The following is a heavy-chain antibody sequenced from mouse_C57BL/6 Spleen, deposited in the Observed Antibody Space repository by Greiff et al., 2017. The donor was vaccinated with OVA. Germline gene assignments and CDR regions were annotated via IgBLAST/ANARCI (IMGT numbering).Heavy chain of an antibody. D-gene: IGHD1-1*01. V-gene: IGHV1-26*01. CDR1: GYTFTDYY. J-gene: IGHJ1*03. Sequence: EVQLQQSGTELVKPGASVKISCKASGYTFTDYYMNWVKQSHGKSLEWIGDINPNNGGTSYNQKFKGKATVTVDKSSSTAYMELRSLTSEDSAVYYCARGDYYGSSYRSYWYFDVWGTGTTVTVSS. CDR2: INPNNGGT. CDR3: ARGDYYGSSYRSYWYFDV.